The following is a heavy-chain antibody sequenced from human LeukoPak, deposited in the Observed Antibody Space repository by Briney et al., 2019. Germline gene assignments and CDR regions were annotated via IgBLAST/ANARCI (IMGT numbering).Heavy chain of an antibody. CDR3: AKLTSGWFEEF. J-gene: IGHJ4*01. Sequence: GGSLRLSRAASGFTFSSYPMTWVRQAPGKGLEWVSAIRPSDGNTFYADSVKGRFTISRDSSKNTLYLQMNSLRAEDTAVYYCAKLTSGWFEEFWGHGTLVTVSS. CDR1: GFTFSSYP. D-gene: IGHD6-19*01. V-gene: IGHV3-23*01. CDR2: IRPSDGNT.